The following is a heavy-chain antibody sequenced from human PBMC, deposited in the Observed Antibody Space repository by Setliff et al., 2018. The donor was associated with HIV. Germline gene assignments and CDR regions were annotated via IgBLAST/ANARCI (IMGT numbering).Heavy chain of an antibody. V-gene: IGHV3-15*01. J-gene: IGHJ6*03. CDR1: GFTFSNAW. D-gene: IGHD3-10*01. CDR2: IKSKTDGGTT. CDR3: ARDVYYGAGSLLHYYYLDL. Sequence: GGSLRLSCAASGFTFSNAWMSWVRQAPGKGLEWVGRIKSKTDGGTTDYVTPVKGRFTISRDDSKNTLYLQMNSLKTEDTAVYYCARDVYYGAGSLLHYYYLDLWGKGTAVTVSS.